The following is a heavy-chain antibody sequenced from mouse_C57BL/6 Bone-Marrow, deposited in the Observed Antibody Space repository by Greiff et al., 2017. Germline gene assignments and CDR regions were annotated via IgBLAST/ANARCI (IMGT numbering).Heavy chain of an antibody. Sequence: VQLVESGAELVRPGASVTLSCKASGYTFTDYAMPWVKQTPVHGLEWIGAIDPETGGTAYNQKFKGKAILTADKSSSTAYMELRSLTSEDSAVYYCTRGDWAWFAYWGQGTLVTVSA. CDR2: IDPETGGT. CDR1: GYTFTDYA. V-gene: IGHV1-15*01. J-gene: IGHJ3*01. D-gene: IGHD4-1*01. CDR3: TRGDWAWFAY.